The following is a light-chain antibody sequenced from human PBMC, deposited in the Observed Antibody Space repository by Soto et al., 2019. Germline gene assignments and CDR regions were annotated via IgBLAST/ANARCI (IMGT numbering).Light chain of an antibody. CDR2: DAF. CDR1: QSINNY. Sequence: EIVLTQSPATLSLSPGERATLSCRASQSINNYLAWYQQKPGQAPRLLIYDAFNRATGIPARFSGSGSGTDFPLPISSLEPEDFAVYYCQQRYTCPLTFGGGTKVEIK. V-gene: IGKV3-11*01. CDR3: QQRYTCPLT. J-gene: IGKJ4*01.